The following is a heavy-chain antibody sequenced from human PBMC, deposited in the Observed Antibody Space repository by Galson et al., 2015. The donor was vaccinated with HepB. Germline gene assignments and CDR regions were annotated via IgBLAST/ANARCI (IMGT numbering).Heavy chain of an antibody. CDR1: GFTFSTYG. CDR3: ARGYCTSTTCYTLDL. D-gene: IGHD2-2*02. Sequence: SLRLSCAASGFTFSTYGVHWVRQAPGKGLEWVAVIWYDGSNQLYADSVKGRFTISRDNSKNTLYLQVNSLRAEDTALYYCARGYCTSTTCYTLDLWGQGTMVTVSS. CDR2: IWYDGSNQ. J-gene: IGHJ3*01. V-gene: IGHV3-33*01.